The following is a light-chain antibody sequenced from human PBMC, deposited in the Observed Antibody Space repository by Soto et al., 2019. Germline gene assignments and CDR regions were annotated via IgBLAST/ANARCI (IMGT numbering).Light chain of an antibody. V-gene: IGLV2-14*01. Sequence: QSALTQPASVSGSPGQSITISCTGTSSDVGGYNYVSWYQQQPGKAPKLMIYDVSNRPSGVSNRFSDSKSGNTASLTVSGLQAEDEADYYCSSYTSSNTLVFGTGTKLTVL. J-gene: IGLJ1*01. CDR3: SSYTSSNTLV. CDR1: SSDVGGYNY. CDR2: DVS.